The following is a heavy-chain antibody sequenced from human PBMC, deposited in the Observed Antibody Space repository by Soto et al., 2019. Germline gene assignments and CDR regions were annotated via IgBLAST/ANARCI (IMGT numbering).Heavy chain of an antibody. CDR1: GFTFDDCA. J-gene: IGHJ1*01. V-gene: IGHV3-9*01. Sequence: GGSLTLSCAASGFTFDDCAMHWVRQVPGKGLEWVSGINWNSGSIGYGDSVKGRFAISRDNAKNSLHLQMNSLSAEDTAFYCCVKDESINWYSGHFRHWGQGTLVTVSS. CDR2: INWNSGSI. CDR3: VKDESINWYSGHFRH. D-gene: IGHD6-13*01.